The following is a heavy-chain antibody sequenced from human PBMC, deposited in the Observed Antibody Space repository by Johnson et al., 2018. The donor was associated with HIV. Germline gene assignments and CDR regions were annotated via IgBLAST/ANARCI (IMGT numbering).Heavy chain of an antibody. CDR1: GFTFSSYA. V-gene: IGHV3-66*01. D-gene: IGHD3-10*01. Sequence: VQLVESGGGVVQPGRSLRPSCAASGFTFSSYAMSWVRQAPGKGLEWVSLFSSRGGTYYADSVKGRFTISRDDSQNTLYLQMNSLRAEDTAVYYCTTTPTMVRGVDVWGQGTMVTVSS. CDR2: FSSRGGT. J-gene: IGHJ3*01. CDR3: TTTPTMVRGVDV.